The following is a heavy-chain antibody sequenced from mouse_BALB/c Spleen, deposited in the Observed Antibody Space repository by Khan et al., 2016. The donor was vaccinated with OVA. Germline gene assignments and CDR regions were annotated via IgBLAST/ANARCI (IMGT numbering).Heavy chain of an antibody. D-gene: IGHD2-1*01. V-gene: IGHV3-1*02. CDR2: IYFSGSI. J-gene: IGHJ4*01. CDR3: TRDGNYMDY. CDR1: GSSITRGYA. Sequence: EVQLQESGPDLVKPSQSLSLTCTVTGSSITRGYAWHWIRQFPGNKLEWMAYIYFSGSINYTPSLKSRISVTRDTSKNQFFLQLNSVTSEDIATYYWTRDGNYMDYWGQGTSVTVSS.